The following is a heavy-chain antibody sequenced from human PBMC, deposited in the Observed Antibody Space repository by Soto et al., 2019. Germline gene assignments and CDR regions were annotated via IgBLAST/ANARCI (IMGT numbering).Heavy chain of an antibody. Sequence: SETLSLTCTVSGGSVSSGSYYWSWIRQPPGKGLEWIGYIYYSGSTNYNPSLKSRVTISVDTSKNQFSLKLSSVTAADTAVYYCAGNPLELELGSMDVWGQGTTVTVSS. D-gene: IGHD1-7*01. CDR3: AGNPLELELGSMDV. J-gene: IGHJ6*02. CDR1: GGSVSSGSYY. CDR2: IYYSGST. V-gene: IGHV4-61*01.